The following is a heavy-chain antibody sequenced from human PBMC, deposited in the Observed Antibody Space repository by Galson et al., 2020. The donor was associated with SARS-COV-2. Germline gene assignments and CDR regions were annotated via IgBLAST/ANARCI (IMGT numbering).Heavy chain of an antibody. J-gene: IGHJ4*02. Sequence: GESPKISCQGSGSSFTSYWNGSVRQMPGKGLEWMGIIYHGDSDTRYSPSFQGQVTISADKSISTAYLQWSSLKASDTAMYYCARLPAVADLFDYWGQGTLVTVSS. CDR3: ARLPAVADLFDY. D-gene: IGHD6-19*01. V-gene: IGHV5-51*01. CDR1: GSSFTSYW. CDR2: IYHGDSDT.